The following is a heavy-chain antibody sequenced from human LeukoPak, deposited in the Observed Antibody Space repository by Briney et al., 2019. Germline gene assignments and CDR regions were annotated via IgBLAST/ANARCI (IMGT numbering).Heavy chain of an antibody. CDR2: IKHDGSDK. V-gene: IGHV3-7*01. CDR1: GFLFSSYW. J-gene: IGHJ6*03. Sequence: GGSLRLSCAASGFLFSSYWMSWVRQAPGKGLEWVANIKHDGSDKYYVDSVTGRFTNSRDNAKNSLSLQMNSLRVEDTAVYYCATICSTSCYGYYMDVWGKGTTVTVSS. CDR3: ATICSTSCYGYYMDV. D-gene: IGHD2-2*01.